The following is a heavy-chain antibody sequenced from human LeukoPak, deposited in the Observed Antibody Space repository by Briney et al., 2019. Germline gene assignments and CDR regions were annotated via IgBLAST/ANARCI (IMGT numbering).Heavy chain of an antibody. D-gene: IGHD6-19*01. CDR1: GFTFSSYN. V-gene: IGHV3-21*01. CDR2: ISSSSGYI. CDR3: ARSGYSSGVYHFDC. Sequence: AGGSLRLSCAASGFTFSSYNLNWVRQAPGKGLEWVSSISSSSGYIYYADSVRARFTISRVNAKNSLYLQMNSLRAEDTAVYYCARSGYSSGVYHFDCWGQGTLVTVSS. J-gene: IGHJ4*02.